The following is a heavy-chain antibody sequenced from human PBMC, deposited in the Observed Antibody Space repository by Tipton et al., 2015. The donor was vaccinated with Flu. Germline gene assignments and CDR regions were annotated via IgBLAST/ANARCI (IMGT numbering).Heavy chain of an antibody. CDR2: INPMFGKV. CDR1: GGVFNNYA. D-gene: IGHD5-12*01. J-gene: IGHJ4*02. Sequence: QVQLVQSGAEVKKPGSSVKVSCKASGGVFNNYAITWVRQAPGKGLEWMGKINPMFGKVNYAQKFQDRVTITSGYMEMSSLRFEDTAVYYCATPHVGGERGYTGFPYAYWGQGTLVTVSS. V-gene: IGHV1-69*18. CDR3: ATPHVGGERGYTGFPYAY.